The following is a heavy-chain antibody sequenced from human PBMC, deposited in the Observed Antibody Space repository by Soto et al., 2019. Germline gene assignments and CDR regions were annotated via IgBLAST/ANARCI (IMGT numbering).Heavy chain of an antibody. J-gene: IGHJ4*02. Sequence: QVQLVESGGGLVKPGGSLRLSCAASGFTFTAFYMSWIRQAPGKGLEWIAYISSGSTNIFYADSVKGRFTVSRDNAKNLVYLQMDRLRAEDTAVYYCARDRNAAGSDYWGQGTLVTVSS. D-gene: IGHD1-1*01. CDR2: ISSGSTNI. CDR1: GFTFTAFY. CDR3: ARDRNAAGSDY. V-gene: IGHV3-11*01.